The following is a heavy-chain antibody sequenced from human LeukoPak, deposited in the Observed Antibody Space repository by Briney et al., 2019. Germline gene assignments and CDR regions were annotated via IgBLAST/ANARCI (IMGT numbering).Heavy chain of an antibody. CDR1: GGSISSGGYY. D-gene: IGHD2-15*01. V-gene: IGHV4-31*03. J-gene: IGHJ6*02. CDR3: ARDGGGYCSGGSCYRYYGMDV. Sequence: SETLSLTCTVSGGSISSGGYYWSWIRQHPGKGLEWIGYIYYSGSTYYNPSLKSRVTISVDTSKNQFSLKLSSVTAADTAVYYCARDGGGYCSGGSCYRYYGMDVWGQGTTVTVSS. CDR2: IYYSGST.